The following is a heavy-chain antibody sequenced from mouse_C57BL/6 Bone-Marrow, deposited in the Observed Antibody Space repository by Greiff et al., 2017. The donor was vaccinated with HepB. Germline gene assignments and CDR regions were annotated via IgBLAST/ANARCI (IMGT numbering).Heavy chain of an antibody. CDR2: ISSGGDYI. D-gene: IGHD2-3*01. CDR3: TRDSGDGYYWFAY. Sequence: EVKVEESGEGLVKPGGSLKLSCAASGFTFSSYAMSWVRQTPEKRLEWVAYISSGGDYIYYADTVKGRFTISRDNARNTLYLQMSSLKSEDTAMYYCTRDSGDGYYWFAYWGQGTLVTVSA. V-gene: IGHV5-9-1*02. CDR1: GFTFSSYA. J-gene: IGHJ3*01.